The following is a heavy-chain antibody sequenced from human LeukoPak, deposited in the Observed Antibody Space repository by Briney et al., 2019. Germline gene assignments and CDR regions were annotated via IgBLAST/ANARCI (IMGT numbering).Heavy chain of an antibody. D-gene: IGHD4-17*01. CDR1: GGTFSSYA. CDR3: AGDGYGDYAFDY. Sequence: SVKVSCKASGGTFSSYAISWVRQPPGQGLEWMGGIIPIFGTANYAQKFQGRVTITADESTSTAYMELSSLRSEDTAVYYCAGDGYGDYAFDYWGQGTLVTVSS. CDR2: IIPIFGTA. V-gene: IGHV1-69*13. J-gene: IGHJ4*02.